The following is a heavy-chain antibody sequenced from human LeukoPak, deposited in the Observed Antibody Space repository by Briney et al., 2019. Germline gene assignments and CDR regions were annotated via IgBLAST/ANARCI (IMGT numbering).Heavy chain of an antibody. CDR2: ISYDGSHQ. CDR3: ASQRWLQSSFDY. CDR1: GFTFSTYA. J-gene: IGHJ4*02. V-gene: IGHV3-30*04. D-gene: IGHD5-24*01. Sequence: GGSLRLSCAASGFTFSTYAIHWVRQAPGKGLEWVAVISYDGSHQYYADSVKGRFTISRDNAKNTLYLQMNSLRAEDTAVYYCASQRWLQSSFDYWGQGTLVTVSS.